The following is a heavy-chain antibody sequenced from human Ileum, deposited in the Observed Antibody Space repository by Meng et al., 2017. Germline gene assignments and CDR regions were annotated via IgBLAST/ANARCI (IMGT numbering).Heavy chain of an antibody. CDR1: GFSFSTYT. CDR2: ITSSGRFI. V-gene: IGHV3-21*02. Sequence: EVLLVESGGGLVKPGRSLRLSCAASGFSFSTYTMHLVRQAPGKGLEWVSSITSSGRFIFYADSVKGRFTISRDNAKSSLYLQMNSLRDGDTAVYYCANELRYYFEYWGQGALVTVSS. J-gene: IGHJ4*02. D-gene: IGHD4-23*01. CDR3: ANELRYYFEY.